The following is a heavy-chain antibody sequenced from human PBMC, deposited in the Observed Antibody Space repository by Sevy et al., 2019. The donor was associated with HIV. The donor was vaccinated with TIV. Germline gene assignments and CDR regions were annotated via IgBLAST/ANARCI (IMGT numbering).Heavy chain of an antibody. CDR2: IKQDGSEK. CDR1: GFTFSSYW. V-gene: IGHV3-7*01. J-gene: IGHJ6*02. Sequence: GGSLRLSCAASGFTFSSYWMSWVRQAPGKGLEWVANIKQDGSEKYYVDSVKGRFTISRDNAKNSLYLQMNSRRAEDTAVYYCARTYGSGSYYNPEYYYYGMDVWGQGTTVTVSS. CDR3: ARTYGSGSYYNPEYYYYGMDV. D-gene: IGHD3-10*01.